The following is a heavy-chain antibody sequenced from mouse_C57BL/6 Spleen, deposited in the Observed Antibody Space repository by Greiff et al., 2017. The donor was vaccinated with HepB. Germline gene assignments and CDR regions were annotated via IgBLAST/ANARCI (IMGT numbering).Heavy chain of an antibody. CDR3: ARRDGSTHYAMDY. CDR1: GYTFTSYG. Sequence: VQLQQSGAELARPGASVKLSCKASGYTFTSYGISWVKQRTGQGLEWIGEIYPRSGNTYYNEKFKGKATLTADKSSSTAYMELRSLTSEDSAVYFCARRDGSTHYAMDYWGQGTSVTVSS. J-gene: IGHJ4*01. CDR2: IYPRSGNT. V-gene: IGHV1-81*01. D-gene: IGHD1-1*01.